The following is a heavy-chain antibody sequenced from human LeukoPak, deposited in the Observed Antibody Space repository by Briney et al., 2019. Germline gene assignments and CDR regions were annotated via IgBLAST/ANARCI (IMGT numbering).Heavy chain of an antibody. CDR2: ISGDGVTT. V-gene: IGHV3-43*02. D-gene: IGHD3-22*01. Sequence: PGGSLRLACAAPGFIFRDYSMHWVRQVPGKGLEWISLISGDGVTTYYADSVKGRFTISRDNHQDSLYLQMNTLRTEDTAFYYCARGVNTISFTFHHWARGSLVTVSS. CDR1: GFIFRDYS. J-gene: IGHJ4*02. CDR3: ARGVNTISFTFHH.